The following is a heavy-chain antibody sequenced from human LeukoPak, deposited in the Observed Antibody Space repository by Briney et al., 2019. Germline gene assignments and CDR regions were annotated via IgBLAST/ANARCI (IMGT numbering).Heavy chain of an antibody. D-gene: IGHD4-11*01. Sequence: SQTLSLTCAVSGGSISSGGYSWSWIRQPPGKGLEWIGYIYYSGSTNYNPSLKSRVTISVDTSKNQFSLKLSSVTAADTAVYYCARVKVTDYSKLYFDYWGQGTLVTVSS. CDR3: ARVKVTDYSKLYFDY. J-gene: IGHJ4*02. CDR1: GGSISSGGYS. V-gene: IGHV4-30-4*07. CDR2: IYYSGST.